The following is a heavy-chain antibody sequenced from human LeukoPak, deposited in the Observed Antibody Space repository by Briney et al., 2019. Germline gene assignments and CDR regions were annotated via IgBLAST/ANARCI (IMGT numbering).Heavy chain of an antibody. V-gene: IGHV3-48*01. CDR3: AKRIAAAGKYYFDY. J-gene: IGHJ4*02. CDR2: ISSSSSTI. D-gene: IGHD6-13*01. Sequence: GGSLRLSCAASGFTFSSYSMNWVRQAAGKGLEWVSYISSSSSTIYYADSVKGRFTISRDNAKNSLYLQMNSLRVEDTAVYYCAKRIAAAGKYYFDYWGQGTLVTVSS. CDR1: GFTFSSYS.